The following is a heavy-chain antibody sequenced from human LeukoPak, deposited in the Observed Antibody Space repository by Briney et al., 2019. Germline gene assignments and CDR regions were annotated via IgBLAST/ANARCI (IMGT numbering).Heavy chain of an antibody. CDR2: ISGSGDTT. V-gene: IGHV3-23*01. Sequence: GGSLRLSCAASGFTFSSYAMSWVRQAPGKGLEWVSAISGSGDTTYYTDSVRGRFTISRDNSKNTLYLQMNSLRAEDTAVYYCAKGQLWPPFFDYWGQGTLVTVSS. D-gene: IGHD5-18*01. CDR1: GFTFSSYA. J-gene: IGHJ4*02. CDR3: AKGQLWPPFFDY.